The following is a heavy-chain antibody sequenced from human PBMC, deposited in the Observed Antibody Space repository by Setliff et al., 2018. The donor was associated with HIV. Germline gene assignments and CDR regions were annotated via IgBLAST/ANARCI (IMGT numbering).Heavy chain of an antibody. CDR1: GHAFTNVD. CDR2: MNPNTGVS. D-gene: IGHD3-10*01. Sequence: ASVKVSCKASGHAFTNVDIHWLRRATGQGLEWMGWMNPNTGVSGYALKFQARVTMTRDTSISTAYMELSSLTSEDTAVYYCARGKGVGGVVITGGLDVWGKGTTVTVSS. V-gene: IGHV1-8*01. J-gene: IGHJ6*04. CDR3: ARGKGVGGVVITGGLDV.